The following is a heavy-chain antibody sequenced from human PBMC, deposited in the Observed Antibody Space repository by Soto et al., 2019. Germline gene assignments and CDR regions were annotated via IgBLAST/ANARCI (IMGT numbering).Heavy chain of an antibody. CDR1: GGSISSYY. J-gene: IGHJ2*01. Sequence: QVQLQESGPGLVKPSETLSLTCTVSGGSISSYYWSWIRQPPGKGLEWIGYIYYSGSTNYNPSLKSRVTSSVDTAQNQFSLKLSSVTAADAAVYYCARDGGEMGAFDLWGRGTLVTVSS. CDR3: ARDGGEMGAFDL. CDR2: IYYSGST. D-gene: IGHD3-16*01. V-gene: IGHV4-59*01.